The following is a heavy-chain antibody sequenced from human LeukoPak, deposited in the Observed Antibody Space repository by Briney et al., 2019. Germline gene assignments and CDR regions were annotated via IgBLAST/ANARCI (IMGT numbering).Heavy chain of an antibody. D-gene: IGHD2-15*01. CDR1: GFTFSNAW. CDR3: TTNLYSPNAYFYYYGMDV. V-gene: IGHV3-15*07. Sequence: GSLRLSCEVAGFTFSNAWMNWVRQAPGQGLEWVGRIKSKTDGGTTDYAAPVKGRFTISRHDSKNTLYLQMNSLKTEDTAVYYCTTNLYSPNAYFYYYGMDVWGQGTTVTVSS. J-gene: IGHJ6*02. CDR2: IKSKTDGGTT.